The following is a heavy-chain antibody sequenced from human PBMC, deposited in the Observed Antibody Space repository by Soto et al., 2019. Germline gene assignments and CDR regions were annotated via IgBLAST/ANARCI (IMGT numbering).Heavy chain of an antibody. J-gene: IGHJ4*02. Sequence: KPSETLSLTCTVSGGSISIGGYYWSCIRQHPGKGLEWIGYIYYSGSTYYNPPLKSRVTISVDTSKNQFSLKLSSVTAADTAVYYCAARQYYYDSSGYYTASQFDYWGQGTLVTVSS. CDR3: AARQYYYDSSGYYTASQFDY. CDR1: GGSISIGGYY. V-gene: IGHV4-31*03. CDR2: IYYSGST. D-gene: IGHD3-22*01.